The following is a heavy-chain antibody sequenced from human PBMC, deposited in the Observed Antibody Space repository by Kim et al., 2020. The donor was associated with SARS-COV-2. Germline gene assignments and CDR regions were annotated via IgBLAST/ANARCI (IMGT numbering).Heavy chain of an antibody. J-gene: IGHJ4*02. CDR3: ARDEAYCGGDCLFDY. V-gene: IGHV3-11*06. D-gene: IGHD2-21*02. Sequence: YSGKGRFTISRDNAKNSLYRQMNSLRAEDTAVYYCARDEAYCGGDCLFDYWGQGTLVTVSS.